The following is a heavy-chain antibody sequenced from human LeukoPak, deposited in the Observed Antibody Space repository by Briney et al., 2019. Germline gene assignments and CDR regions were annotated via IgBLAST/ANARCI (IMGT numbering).Heavy chain of an antibody. J-gene: IGHJ4*02. D-gene: IGHD1-26*01. V-gene: IGHV4-59*08. CDR2: IYYSGST. Sequence: SETLSLTCTVSGGSISSYYWSWIRQPPGKGLEWIGYIYYSGSTHYNPSLKSRVTISVDTSKNQFSLKLSSVTAADTAVYYCASWSGSYPYYFDYWGQGILVTVSS. CDR1: GGSISSYY. CDR3: ASWSGSYPYYFDY.